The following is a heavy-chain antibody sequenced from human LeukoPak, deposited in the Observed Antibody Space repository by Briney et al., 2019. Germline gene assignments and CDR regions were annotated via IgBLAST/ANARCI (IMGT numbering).Heavy chain of an antibody. J-gene: IGHJ4*02. D-gene: IGHD3-16*01. CDR2: ISGSGGST. CDR3: AKDEADDYGSGSIAFGY. Sequence: GGSLRLSCAASGFTFSSYAMSWVRQAPGEGLEWVSAISGSGGSTYYADSVKGRFTISRDNSKNTLYLQMNSLRAEDTAVYYCAKDEADDYGSGSIAFGYWGQGTLVTVSS. CDR1: GFTFSSYA. V-gene: IGHV3-23*01.